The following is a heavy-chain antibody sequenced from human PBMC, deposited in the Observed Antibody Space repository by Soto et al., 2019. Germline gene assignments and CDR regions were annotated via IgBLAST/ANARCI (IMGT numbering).Heavy chain of an antibody. CDR2: ISGSGVTT. Sequence: EVQLVESGGDLVQSGGSLRVSCAASGFTFSSHAMSWVRQAPGKGLEWVSSISGSGVTTDYADSVKGRFSITRDNSQKMLYLEMNSLRAGDTAVYYCAKEERVQQVVYDAFDMWRQGTMFTVSS. D-gene: IGHD6-13*01. V-gene: IGHV3-23*04. CDR3: AKEERVQQVVYDAFDM. CDR1: GFTFSSHA. J-gene: IGHJ3*02.